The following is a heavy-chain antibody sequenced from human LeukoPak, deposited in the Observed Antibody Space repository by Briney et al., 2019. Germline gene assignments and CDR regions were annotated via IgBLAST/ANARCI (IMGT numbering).Heavy chain of an antibody. CDR1: GYTFTSYG. Sequence: GASVKVSCKASGYTFTSYGISWVRQAPGQGLEWMGWISAYNGNTNYAQKLQGSVTMTTDTSTSTAYMELRSLRSDDTAVYYCARGLAPLNWIQLWLPMAFDYWGQGTLVTVSS. J-gene: IGHJ4*02. V-gene: IGHV1-18*01. CDR2: ISAYNGNT. D-gene: IGHD5-18*01. CDR3: ARGLAPLNWIQLWLPMAFDY.